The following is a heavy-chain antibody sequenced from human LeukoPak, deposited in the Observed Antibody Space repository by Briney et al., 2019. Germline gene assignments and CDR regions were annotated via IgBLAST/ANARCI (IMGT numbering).Heavy chain of an antibody. CDR2: ISYDGSKK. J-gene: IGHJ5*02. V-gene: IGHV3-30*18. Sequence: PGGSLRLSCAASGFTFSSYGMHWVRQAPGKGLEWVAVISYDGSKKYYADSVKGRFTISRDNSKNTLYLQMNSLRAEDTAVYYCAKGIRGYSSSWYDPWGQGTLVTASS. CDR1: GFTFSSYG. CDR3: AKGIRGYSSSWYDP. D-gene: IGHD6-13*01.